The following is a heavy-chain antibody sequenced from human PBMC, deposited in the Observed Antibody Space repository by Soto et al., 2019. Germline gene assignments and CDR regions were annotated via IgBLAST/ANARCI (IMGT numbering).Heavy chain of an antibody. CDR1: GGSISSFY. CDR2: IHRTVGA. Sequence: SETLSLTCTVSGGSISSFYWSWIRQPPGKGLEWIGYIHRTVGASYDPSLKSRVTLSLDTSKSQVSLTLNSVTAADTAVYYCARDMHAGFTHYFDPWGQGTLVTVSS. J-gene: IGHJ5*02. V-gene: IGHV4-59*01. CDR3: ARDMHAGFTHYFDP. D-gene: IGHD1-26*01.